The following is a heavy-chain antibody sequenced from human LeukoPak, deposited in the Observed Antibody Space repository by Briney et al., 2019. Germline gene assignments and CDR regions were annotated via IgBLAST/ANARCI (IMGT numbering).Heavy chain of an antibody. V-gene: IGHV1-8*01. CDR1: GYTFTSYD. CDR3: AGGQSQFDY. Sequence: GASVKVSGKASGYTFTSYDINWVRQATGQGLEWMGWMNPNSGNAVYAQKFQGRVTMTRNTSITTAYMELTSLRSEDTAMYYCAGGQSQFDYWGQGTLVTVSS. CDR2: MNPNSGNA. J-gene: IGHJ4*02.